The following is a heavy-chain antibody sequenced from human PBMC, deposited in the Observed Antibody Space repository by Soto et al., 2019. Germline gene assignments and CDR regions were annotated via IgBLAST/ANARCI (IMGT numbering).Heavy chain of an antibody. Sequence: PGGSLRLSCAASGFTFSSYGMHWVRQAPGKGLEWVAVIWYDGSNKYYADSVKGRFTISRDNSKNTLYLQMNSLRAEDTAVYYCALECVPCMMFCGGRFEYYGMDVWGQGTTVTVSS. J-gene: IGHJ6*02. CDR3: ALECVPCMMFCGGRFEYYGMDV. CDR1: GFTFSSYG. V-gene: IGHV3-33*01. D-gene: IGHD3-3*01. CDR2: IWYDGSNK.